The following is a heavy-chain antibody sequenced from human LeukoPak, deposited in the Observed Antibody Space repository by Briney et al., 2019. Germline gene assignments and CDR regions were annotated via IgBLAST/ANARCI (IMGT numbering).Heavy chain of an antibody. CDR3: AREFGSGWYFDY. CDR2: IYYSGST. Sequence: PSETLSLTCTVSGGSISSYYWSWIRQPPGKGLEWIGYIYYSGSTNYNPSLKSRVTISVDTSKNQFSLKLSSVTAADTVVYYCAREFGSGWYFDYWGQGTLVTVSS. D-gene: IGHD6-19*01. V-gene: IGHV4-59*01. J-gene: IGHJ4*02. CDR1: GGSISSYY.